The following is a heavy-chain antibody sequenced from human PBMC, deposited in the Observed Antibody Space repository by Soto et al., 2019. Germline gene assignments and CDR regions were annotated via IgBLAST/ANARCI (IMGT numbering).Heavy chain of an antibody. CDR3: ARGRAAVTEHFFDP. Sequence: TLSLTCAVAACSRSGNHCWCWVQHPPGKGLEWIGEIYHSGTTNYNPSLKSRVTISVDKSKNQVSLKLSSVTAADTAVYYCARGRAAVTEHFFDPWGQGNLFSV. J-gene: IGHJ5*02. V-gene: IGHV4-4*02. D-gene: IGHD6-13*01. CDR2: IYHSGTT. CDR1: ACSRSGNHC.